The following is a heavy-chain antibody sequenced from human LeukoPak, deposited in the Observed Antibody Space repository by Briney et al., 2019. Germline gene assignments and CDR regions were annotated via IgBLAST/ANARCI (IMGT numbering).Heavy chain of an antibody. CDR2: IIPIFGTA. CDR3: ARVLRYFDPTSYYFDY. J-gene: IGHJ4*02. CDR1: GYTFTSYY. V-gene: IGHV1-69*13. Sequence: SVKVSCKASGYTFTSYYMHWVRQAPGQGLEWMGGIIPIFGTANYAQKFQGRVTITADESTSTAYMELSSLRSEDTAVYYCARVLRYFDPTSYYFDYWGQGTLVTVSS. D-gene: IGHD3-9*01.